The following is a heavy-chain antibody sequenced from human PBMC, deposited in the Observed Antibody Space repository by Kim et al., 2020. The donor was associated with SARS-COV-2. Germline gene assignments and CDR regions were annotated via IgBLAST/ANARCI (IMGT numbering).Heavy chain of an antibody. J-gene: IGHJ5*02. CDR1: GFTFSSYA. Sequence: GGSLRLSCAASGFTFSSYAMSWVRQAPGKGLEWVSAISGSGGSTYYADSVKGRFTISRDNSKNTLYLQMNSLRAEDTAVDYCAKDPTGYSYGSIWFDPWGQGTLVTVAS. CDR3: AKDPTGYSYGSIWFDP. CDR2: ISGSGGST. D-gene: IGHD5-18*01. V-gene: IGHV3-23*01.